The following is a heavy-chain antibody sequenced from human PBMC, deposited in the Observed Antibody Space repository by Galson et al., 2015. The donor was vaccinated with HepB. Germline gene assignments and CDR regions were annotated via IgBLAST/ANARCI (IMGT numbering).Heavy chain of an antibody. Sequence: SLRLSCAASGFTFGRDWMSWVRQAPGKGLEWVANINQDGSEKFYVDSVKGRFTISRDNDKKALYLEMNSLRVEDTAVYYCALEVGHAFDVWGQGTTVTVSS. J-gene: IGHJ6*02. CDR2: INQDGSEK. D-gene: IGHD1-1*01. CDR1: GFTFGRDW. CDR3: ALEVGHAFDV. V-gene: IGHV3-7*03.